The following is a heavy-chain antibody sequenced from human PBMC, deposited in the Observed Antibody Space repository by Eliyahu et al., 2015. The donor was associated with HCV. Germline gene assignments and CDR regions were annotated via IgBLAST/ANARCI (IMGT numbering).Heavy chain of an antibody. V-gene: IGHV4-34*01. CDR2: INHSGST. Sequence: QVQLQQWGAGLLKPSETLSLTCAVYGGSFSGYYWSWIRQPPGKGLEWIGEINHSGSTNYNPSLKSRVTISVDTSKNQFSLKLSSVTAADTAVYYCARFFDTAMVHEDNWFDPWGQGTLVTVSS. D-gene: IGHD5-18*01. CDR1: GGSFSGYY. CDR3: ARFFDTAMVHEDNWFDP. J-gene: IGHJ5*02.